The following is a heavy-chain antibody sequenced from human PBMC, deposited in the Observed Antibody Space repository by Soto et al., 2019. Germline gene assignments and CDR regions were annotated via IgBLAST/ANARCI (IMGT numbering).Heavy chain of an antibody. D-gene: IGHD2-21*01. V-gene: IGHV4-39*02. CDR3: ATAVIAAPCHTDFAP. Sequence: WFGQPTGKGLAWIASIFFDGTQYYNTYLKSRATLSRATSKNKFSLRLTSMTAADTAVYYCATAVIAAPCHTDFAPWGQG. CDR2: IFFDGTQ. J-gene: IGHJ3*01.